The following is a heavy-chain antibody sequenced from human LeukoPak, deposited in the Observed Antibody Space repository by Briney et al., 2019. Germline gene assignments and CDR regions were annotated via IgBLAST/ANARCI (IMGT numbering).Heavy chain of an antibody. D-gene: IGHD2-8*01. CDR3: ARGPGVYASYNWFDP. Sequence: SETLSLTCAVSGGSISSSNWWSWVRQPPGKGLEWIGEIYHSGSTNYDPSLKSRVTISVDKSKNQFSLKLSSVTAADTAVYYCARGPGVYASYNWFDPWGQGTLVTVSS. CDR2: IYHSGST. CDR1: GGSISSSNW. J-gene: IGHJ5*02. V-gene: IGHV4-4*02.